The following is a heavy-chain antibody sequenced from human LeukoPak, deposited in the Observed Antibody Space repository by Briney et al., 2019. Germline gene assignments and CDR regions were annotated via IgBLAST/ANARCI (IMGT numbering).Heavy chain of an antibody. CDR3: ARVLHRLSWFDP. V-gene: IGHV4-39*07. CDR2: IYYSGST. J-gene: IGHJ5*02. Sequence: WIRQPPGKGLEWIGNIYYSGSTYYNPSLKSRVTISVHTSKNQFSLKLSSVTAADTAVYYCARVLHRLSWFDPWGQGTLVTVSS. D-gene: IGHD2/OR15-2a*01.